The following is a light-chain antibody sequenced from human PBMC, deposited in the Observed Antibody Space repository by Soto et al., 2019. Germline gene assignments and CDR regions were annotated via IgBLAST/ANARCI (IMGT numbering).Light chain of an antibody. Sequence: EIVLTQSPGTLSLSPGERATLSCRASQSVTSNYLAWYQQKPGQAPRLLIYGASTRATGIPARFSGSGSGTEFTLTISSLQSEDFATYYCQQSYSSITFGQGTRLEIK. CDR1: QSVTSN. J-gene: IGKJ5*01. CDR3: QQSYSSIT. CDR2: GAS. V-gene: IGKV3-15*01.